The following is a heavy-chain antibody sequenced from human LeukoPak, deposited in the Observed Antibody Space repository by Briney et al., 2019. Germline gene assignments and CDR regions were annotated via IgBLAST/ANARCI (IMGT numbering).Heavy chain of an antibody. V-gene: IGHV1-3*01. CDR3: ARSPTAYSSGWYFWFDP. D-gene: IGHD6-19*01. CDR1: GYTFTSYV. CDR2: INAGNGNT. J-gene: IGHJ5*02. Sequence: ASVKVSCKASGYTFTSYVMHWVRQAPGQRLEWMGWINAGNGNTKYSQKFQGRVTITRDTSASTAYMELSSLRSEDTAVYYCARSPTAYSSGWYFWFDPWGQGTLVTVSS.